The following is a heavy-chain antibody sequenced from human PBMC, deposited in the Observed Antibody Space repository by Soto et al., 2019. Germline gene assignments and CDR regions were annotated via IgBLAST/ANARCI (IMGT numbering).Heavy chain of an antibody. D-gene: IGHD1-1*01. Sequence: EVQLVQSGAEVKKPGESLKISCEVSGYTFISYWIVWVRQVPGRGLELVGVVDPSDSDARYSPSFQGQVTISADKSISTVFLQWSSLKASDTATYYCARGPNDLDYWGQGTLVTVSS. CDR3: ARGPNDLDY. V-gene: IGHV5-51*03. CDR1: GYTFISYW. J-gene: IGHJ4*02. CDR2: VDPSDSDA.